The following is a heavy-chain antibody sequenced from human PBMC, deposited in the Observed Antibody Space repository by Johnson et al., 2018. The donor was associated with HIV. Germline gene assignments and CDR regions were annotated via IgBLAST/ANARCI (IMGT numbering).Heavy chain of an antibody. Sequence: EVQLVESGGGVVQPGKSLRLSCVASGFTFSSYWMSWVRQAPGKGLEWVANIKQDGGEKYYVDSVKGRFTISRDNAKKSLHLQMNSLRAEDTAVYYCARDATPWGRDYVGYAFDLWGPGAMVTVSS. D-gene: IGHD4-17*01. V-gene: IGHV3-7*05. J-gene: IGHJ3*01. CDR3: ARDATPWGRDYVGYAFDL. CDR2: IKQDGGEK. CDR1: GFTFSSYW.